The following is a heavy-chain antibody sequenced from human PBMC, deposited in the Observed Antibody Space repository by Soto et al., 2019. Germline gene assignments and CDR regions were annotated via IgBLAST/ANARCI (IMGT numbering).Heavy chain of an antibody. J-gene: IGHJ4*02. CDR1: GFTFSSYG. V-gene: IGHV3-33*01. CDR3: AREAPDCSGGSCYPDY. CDR2: IWYDGSNK. Sequence: GGSLRLSCAASGFTFSSYGMHWVRQAPGKGLEWVAVIWYDGSNKYYADSVKGRFTISRDNSKNTLYLQMNSLRAEDTAVYYCAREAPDCSGGSCYPDYWGQGTLVTVSS. D-gene: IGHD2-15*01.